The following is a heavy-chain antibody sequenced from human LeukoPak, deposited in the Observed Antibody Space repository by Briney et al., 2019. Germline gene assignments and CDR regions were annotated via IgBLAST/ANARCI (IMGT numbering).Heavy chain of an antibody. CDR3: ARGYDYGDYALDDY. V-gene: IGHV3-30-3*01. CDR1: GFTFSNFP. D-gene: IGHD4-17*01. J-gene: IGHJ4*02. CDR2: TSFDGSSK. Sequence: GGSLRLSCAASGFTFSNFPMHWVRQAPGKGLEWVAVTSFDGSSKYYADSVKGRFTISRDSSKNTLYLQINSLRAEDTAVYYCARGYDYGDYALDDYWGQGTLVTVSS.